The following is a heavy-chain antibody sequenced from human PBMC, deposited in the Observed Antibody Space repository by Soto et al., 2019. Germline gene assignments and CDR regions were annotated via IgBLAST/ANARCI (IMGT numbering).Heavy chain of an antibody. J-gene: IGHJ6*02. Sequence: EVQLVESGGGLVQPGGSLKLSCAASGFTFSDSAMHWVRQASGKGLEWVGRIRTKANSYATAYAASVKGRFTISRDDSKNTAYLQMNSLKTEDTAVYYCTRPPVAGTHGMDVWGQGTTVTVSS. CDR3: TRPPVAGTHGMDV. CDR1: GFTFSDSA. CDR2: IRTKANSYAT. D-gene: IGHD6-19*01. V-gene: IGHV3-73*02.